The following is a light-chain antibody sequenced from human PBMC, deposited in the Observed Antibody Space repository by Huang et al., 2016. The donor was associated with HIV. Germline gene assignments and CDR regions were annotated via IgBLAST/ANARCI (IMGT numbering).Light chain of an antibody. V-gene: IGKV3-15*01. CDR3: QQYSRWPPA. CDR1: QSVSDN. J-gene: IGKJ4*01. CDR2: GAS. Sequence: IVMTQSPPTMFVSPGERAILSCRANQSVSDNLSWYQQKPGQAPMVLIYGASTRATGIPARFSGSGSGTEFTLTIRSLQSEDVAVYYCQQYSRWPPAFGGGTKVEIK.